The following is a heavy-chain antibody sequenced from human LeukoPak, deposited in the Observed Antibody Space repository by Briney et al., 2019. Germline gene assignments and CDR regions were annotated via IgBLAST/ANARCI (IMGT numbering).Heavy chain of an antibody. D-gene: IGHD3-3*01. J-gene: IGHJ3*02. CDR1: GGSFSGYY. V-gene: IGHV4-39*01. CDR3: ARLEDFWSGSGAFDI. Sequence: SETLSLTCAVYGGSFSGYYWGWIRQPPGKGLDWIGSIYYNGFSYFNPSLKSRVTMSVDTSKNQFSLKLRSVTAADTAVYYCARLEDFWSGSGAFDIWGQGTMVTVSS. CDR2: IYYNGFS.